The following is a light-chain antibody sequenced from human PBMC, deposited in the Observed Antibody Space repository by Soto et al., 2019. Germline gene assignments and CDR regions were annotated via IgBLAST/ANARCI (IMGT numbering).Light chain of an antibody. J-gene: IGKJ1*01. CDR1: QTISSNY. CDR3: HQCASSLQT. Sequence: EIVLTQSPGTLSLSPGERATLSCRASQTISSNYLAWYQQKPGQAPRLLIYGASSRATGIPDRFSGSGSGTDFTLTISRLEPEDFTLYYCHQCASSLQTFGQGTKVEIE. V-gene: IGKV3-20*01. CDR2: GAS.